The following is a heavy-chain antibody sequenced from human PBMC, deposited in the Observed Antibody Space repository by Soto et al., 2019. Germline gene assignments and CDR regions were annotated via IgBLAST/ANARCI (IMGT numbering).Heavy chain of an antibody. J-gene: IGHJ6*02. Sequence: LRLSCAASGFTFSTYAMTWVRQAPGKGLEWVSAISGSGGSTYYADSVKGRFTISRDNSKNTLYLQMNSLRAEDTAVYYCAKDHVVVYVWGQGTTVTVSS. D-gene: IGHD2-15*01. CDR2: ISGSGGST. CDR1: GFTFSTYA. V-gene: IGHV3-23*01. CDR3: AKDHVVVYV.